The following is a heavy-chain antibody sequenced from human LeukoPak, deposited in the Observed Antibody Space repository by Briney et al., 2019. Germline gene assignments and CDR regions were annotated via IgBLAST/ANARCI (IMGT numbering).Heavy chain of an antibody. V-gene: IGHV4-59*08. D-gene: IGHD2-15*01. CDR1: GGSISSYY. J-gene: IGHJ6*03. CDR2: IYYSGST. Sequence: SETLSLTCTVSGGSISSYYWSWIRQPPGKGLEWIGYIYYSGSTNYNPSLKSRVTISVDTSKNQFSLKLSSVTAADTAVYYCASLYCSGGSCYNYYMDVWSKGTTVTVSS. CDR3: ASLYCSGGSCYNYYMDV.